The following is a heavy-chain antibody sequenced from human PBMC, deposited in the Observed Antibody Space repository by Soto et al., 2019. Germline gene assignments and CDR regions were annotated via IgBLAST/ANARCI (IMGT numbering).Heavy chain of an antibody. CDR2: INPSFGST. D-gene: IGHD5-18*01. CDR1: GYTFTSYY. V-gene: IGHV1-46*01. CDR3: ARPRYSYGSGYYGMDV. J-gene: IGHJ6*02. Sequence: ASVKVSCKASGYTFTSYYMHWVRQAPGQGLEWMGIINPSFGSTSYAQKFQGRVTITADKSTSTAYMELSSLRSEDTAVYYCARPRYSYGSGYYGMDVWGQGTTVTVSS.